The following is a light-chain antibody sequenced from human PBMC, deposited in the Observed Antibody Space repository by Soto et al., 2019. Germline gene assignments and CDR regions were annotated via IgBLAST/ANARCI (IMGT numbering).Light chain of an antibody. CDR1: QSVSSSY. V-gene: IGKV3-20*01. Sequence: EIVLTQSPGTLSLSPGERATLSCRASQSVSSSYLAWYQQKPGQAPRLVIYGASSRATGIPDRFSGSGSGTDFTLTSSRLEPEDFAVYYCQYYGTSAITFGQGTRLE. CDR3: QYYGTSAIT. J-gene: IGKJ5*01. CDR2: GAS.